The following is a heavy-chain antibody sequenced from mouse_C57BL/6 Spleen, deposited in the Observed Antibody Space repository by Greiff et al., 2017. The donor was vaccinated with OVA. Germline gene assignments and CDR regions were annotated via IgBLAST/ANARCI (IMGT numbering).Heavy chain of an antibody. CDR3: ARGFITTVVFDY. CDR2: IYPGDGDT. V-gene: IGHV1-80*01. D-gene: IGHD1-1*01. J-gene: IGHJ2*01. Sequence: VKLQESGAELVKPGASVKISCKASGFAFSSYWMNWVKQRPGKGLEWIGQIYPGDGDTNYNGKFKGKATLTADKSSSTAYMQLSSLTSEDSAVYFCARGFITTVVFDYWGQGTTLTVSS. CDR1: GFAFSSYW.